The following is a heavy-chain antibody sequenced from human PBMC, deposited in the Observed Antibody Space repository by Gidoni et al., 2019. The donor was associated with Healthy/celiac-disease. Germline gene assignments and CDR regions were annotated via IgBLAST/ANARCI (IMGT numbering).Heavy chain of an antibody. CDR2: IKSDGIST. D-gene: IGHD5-12*01. Sequence: EVQLVESGGGLVKPGGSLRLSCAASGFTFSSYWMHWVRQAPGQGLGWVSRIKSDGISTSYADSVKGRFTISRDNAKNTLYLQMNSLRAEDTAVYYCAREGSYSGYGLEYYYYGMDVWGQGTTVTVSS. CDR3: AREGSYSGYGLEYYYYGMDV. V-gene: IGHV3-74*01. CDR1: GFTFSSYW. J-gene: IGHJ6*02.